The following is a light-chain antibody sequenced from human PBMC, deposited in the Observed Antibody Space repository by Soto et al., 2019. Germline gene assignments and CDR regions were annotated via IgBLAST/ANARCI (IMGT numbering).Light chain of an antibody. CDR1: QSVSSSY. CDR3: QQYGGSALYT. Sequence: EIVLTQSPGTLSLSSGERATLSCRASQSVSSSYLAWYQQKPGQAPRLLIYGASSRATGIPDRFSGSGSGTDFTLTISSLEPEDFAVYYCQQYGGSALYTFGQGTKVEIK. CDR2: GAS. V-gene: IGKV3-20*01. J-gene: IGKJ2*01.